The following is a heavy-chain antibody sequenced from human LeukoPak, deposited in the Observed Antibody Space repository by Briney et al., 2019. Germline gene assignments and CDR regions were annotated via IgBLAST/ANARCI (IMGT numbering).Heavy chain of an antibody. CDR2: IRYDGSNK. J-gene: IGHJ3*02. CDR1: GFTFSSYG. V-gene: IGHV3-30*02. Sequence: GGSLRLSCAASGFTFSSYGMHWVRQAPGKGLEWVAFIRYDGSNKYYADSVKGRFTISRDNSKNTLYLQMNSLRAEDTAVYCCAQQDQAGTGRAHAFDIWGQGTMVTVSS. D-gene: IGHD6-19*01. CDR3: AQQDQAGTGRAHAFDI.